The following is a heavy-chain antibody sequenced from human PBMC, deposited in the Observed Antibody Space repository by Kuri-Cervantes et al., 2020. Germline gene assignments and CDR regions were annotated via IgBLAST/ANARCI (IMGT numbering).Heavy chain of an antibody. J-gene: IGHJ4*02. CDR2: ISSSGSTI. V-gene: IGHV3-11*01. Sequence: GESLKISCAASGFTFSDYYMSWIRQAPGKGLEWVSYISSSGSTIYYADSMKGRFTISRDNAKNSLYLQMNSLRAEDTAVYYCAKSGSVVPAAPIDYWGQGTLVTVSS. D-gene: IGHD2-2*01. CDR1: GFTFSDYY. CDR3: AKSGSVVPAAPIDY.